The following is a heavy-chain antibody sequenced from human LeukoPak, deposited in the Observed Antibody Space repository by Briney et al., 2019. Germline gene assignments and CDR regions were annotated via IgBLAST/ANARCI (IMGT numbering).Heavy chain of an antibody. V-gene: IGHV6-1*01. CDR1: GDSFSSNSAA. Sequence: SQTLSLTCAISGDSFSSNSAAWNWIRQSPSRGLEWLGRTYYRSKLYNDYAVSVKSRITINPDTSKNQFSLQLNSVTPEDTAVYYCARGTKDCSGGSCYLSPDAFDIWGQGTMVTVSS. CDR3: ARGTKDCSGGSCYLSPDAFDI. CDR2: TYYRSKLYN. J-gene: IGHJ3*02. D-gene: IGHD2-15*01.